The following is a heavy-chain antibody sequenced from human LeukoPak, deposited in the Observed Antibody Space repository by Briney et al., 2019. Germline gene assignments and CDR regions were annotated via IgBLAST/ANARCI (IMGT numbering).Heavy chain of an antibody. CDR1: GFTFSSYS. J-gene: IGHJ4*02. Sequence: GGSLRLSCAASGFTFSSYSMNWARQAPGKGLEWVSSISSSSSYIYYADSVKGRFTISRDNAKNSLYLQMNSLRAEDTAVYYCARARIAVAGPDYWGQGTLVTVSS. D-gene: IGHD6-19*01. CDR2: ISSSSSYI. V-gene: IGHV3-21*01. CDR3: ARARIAVAGPDY.